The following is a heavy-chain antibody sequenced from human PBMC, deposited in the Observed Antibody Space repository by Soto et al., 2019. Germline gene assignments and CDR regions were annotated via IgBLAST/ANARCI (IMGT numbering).Heavy chain of an antibody. CDR3: AKSGRYDFWSGYYEYYFDY. CDR2: IYSGGST. Sequence: GGSLRLSCAASGFTVSSNYMSWVRQAPGKGLEWVSVIYSGGSTYYADSVKGRFTISRDNSKNTLYLQMNSLRAEDTAVYYCAKSGRYDFWSGYYEYYFDYWGQGTLVTVSS. CDR1: GFTVSSNY. V-gene: IGHV3-53*01. J-gene: IGHJ4*02. D-gene: IGHD3-3*01.